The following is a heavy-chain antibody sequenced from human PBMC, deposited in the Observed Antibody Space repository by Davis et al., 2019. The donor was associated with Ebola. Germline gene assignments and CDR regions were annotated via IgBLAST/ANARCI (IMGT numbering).Heavy chain of an antibody. CDR1: GGSISSSYY. CDR2: IYYSGST. V-gene: IGHV4-39*01. Sequence: SETLSLTCAVSGGSISSSYYWGWIRQPPGKGLEWIGSIYYSGSTYYNPSLKSRVTISVDTSKNQFSLKLSSVTAADTAVYYCARSRGGSPPYNWFDPWGQGTLVTVSS. D-gene: IGHD1-26*01. CDR3: ARSRGGSPPYNWFDP. J-gene: IGHJ5*02.